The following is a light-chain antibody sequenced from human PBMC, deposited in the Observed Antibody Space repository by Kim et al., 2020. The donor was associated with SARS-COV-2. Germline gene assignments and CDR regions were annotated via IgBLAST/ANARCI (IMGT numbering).Light chain of an antibody. Sequence: EIVLTQSPATLSLSPGERATLSCRASQSVSTYLAWYQQKPGRAPRLLMYDPFNRATGIPARFSGSGSGTDFTLTISSLEPEDFAVYYCQHHSNWPLTFGGGTKVDIK. CDR2: DPF. J-gene: IGKJ4*01. V-gene: IGKV3-11*01. CDR3: QHHSNWPLT. CDR1: QSVSTY.